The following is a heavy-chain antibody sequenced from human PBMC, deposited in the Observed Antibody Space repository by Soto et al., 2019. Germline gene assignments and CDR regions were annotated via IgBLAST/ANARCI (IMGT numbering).Heavy chain of an antibody. D-gene: IGHD6-13*01. Sequence: SETLSLTCTVSGGSISSGDYYWSWIRQPPGKGLEWIGYIYYSGSTYYNPSLKSRVTISVDTSKNQFSLKLSSVTAADTAVYYCAREGIAAAGRNHAFDIWGQGTMVTVSS. CDR3: AREGIAAAGRNHAFDI. CDR2: IYYSGST. V-gene: IGHV4-30-4*01. CDR1: GGSISSGDYY. J-gene: IGHJ3*02.